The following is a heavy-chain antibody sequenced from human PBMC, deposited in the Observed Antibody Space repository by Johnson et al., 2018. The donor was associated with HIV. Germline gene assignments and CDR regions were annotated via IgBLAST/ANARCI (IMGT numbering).Heavy chain of an antibody. J-gene: IGHJ3*02. Sequence: VQLVESGGGLVKPGGSLRLSCAASGFTFSDYYMSWIRQAPGKGLEWVAVISYDGSNKYYADSVKGRFTISRDNSKNTLYLQMNSLRAEDTAVYYCARGTGTTSAVFVAFDIWGQGTMVTVSS. V-gene: IGHV3-30*03. CDR1: GFTFSDYY. CDR3: ARGTGTTSAVFVAFDI. D-gene: IGHD1-7*01. CDR2: ISYDGSNK.